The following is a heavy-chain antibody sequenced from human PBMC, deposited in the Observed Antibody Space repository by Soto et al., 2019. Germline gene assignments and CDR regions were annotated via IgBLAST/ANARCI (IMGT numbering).Heavy chain of an antibody. D-gene: IGHD3-10*01. J-gene: IGHJ6*02. CDR2: INAGNGNT. CDR3: ASLGPGSGEYGYGMDV. CDR1: GYTFTSYA. V-gene: IGHV1-3*01. Sequence: ASVKVSCKASGYTFTSYAMHWVRQAPGQRLEWMGWINAGNGNTKYSQKFQGRVTITRDTSASTAYMELSSLRSEDTAVYYCASLGPGSGEYGYGMDVWGQGTTVTVSS.